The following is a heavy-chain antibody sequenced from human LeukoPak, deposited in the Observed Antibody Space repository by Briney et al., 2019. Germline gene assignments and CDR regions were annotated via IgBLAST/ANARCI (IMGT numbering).Heavy chain of an antibody. CDR2: INPDSGGT. V-gene: IGHV1-2*06. CDR3: ARALSPYYDRSGYTFDP. Sequence: ASVKVACKASGYTFNDYYMHWVRQAPAQGLEWMGRINPDSGGTNYAQKFQGRVTLTRDMSISTACMELSRLRSDDTAVYSCARALSPYYDRSGYTFDPWGQGTLVTVSS. D-gene: IGHD3-22*01. CDR1: GYTFNDYY. J-gene: IGHJ5*02.